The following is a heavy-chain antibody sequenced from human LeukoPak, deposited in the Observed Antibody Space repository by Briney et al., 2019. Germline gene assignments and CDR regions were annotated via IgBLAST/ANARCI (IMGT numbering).Heavy chain of an antibody. J-gene: IGHJ6*04. V-gene: IGHV3-7*01. CDR3: VRESGVWVGPGIGRPLDV. CDR1: GFTVSSNY. Sequence: TGGSLRLSCAASGFTVSSNYMSWVRQAPGKGLEWVANIKEDGSDKQYVDSVQGRFTISRDNAGNSLHLQMNSLRVEDTAVYYCVRESGVWVGPGIGRPLDVWGKGTAVTVSS. D-gene: IGHD3-16*01. CDR2: IKEDGSDK.